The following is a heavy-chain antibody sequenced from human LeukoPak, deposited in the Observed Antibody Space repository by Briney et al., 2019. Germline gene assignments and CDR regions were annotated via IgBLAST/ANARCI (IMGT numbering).Heavy chain of an antibody. J-gene: IGHJ6*03. V-gene: IGHV3-74*03. Sequence: GGSLRLSCAAPGFSFSITWMHWVRQPPGQGLVWVARITSDGTTTSYADSVKGRFSISRDNAKNTLYLQMNSLRAEDTAVYYCARDGVSMVRGVRVLDYYNYYMDVWGKGTTVTISS. CDR2: ITSDGTTT. D-gene: IGHD3-10*01. CDR3: ARDGVSMVRGVRVLDYYNYYMDV. CDR1: GFSFSITW.